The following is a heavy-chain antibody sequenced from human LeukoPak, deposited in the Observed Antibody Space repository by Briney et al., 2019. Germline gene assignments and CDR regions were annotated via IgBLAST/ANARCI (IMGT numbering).Heavy chain of an antibody. V-gene: IGHV4-39*07. D-gene: IGHD2-2*01. CDR3: ASRVVPAATFDY. CDR1: GGSISSSSYY. CDR2: IYYSGST. J-gene: IGHJ4*02. Sequence: SETLSLTCTVSGGSISSSSYYWGWIRQPPGTGLEWIGSIYYSGSTYYNPSLKSRVTISVDTSKNQFSLKLSSVTAADTAVYYCASRVVPAATFDYWGQGTLVTVSS.